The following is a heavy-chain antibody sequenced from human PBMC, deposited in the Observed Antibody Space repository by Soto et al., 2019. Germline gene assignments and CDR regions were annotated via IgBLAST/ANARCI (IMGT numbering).Heavy chain of an antibody. D-gene: IGHD3-16*02. Sequence: GGSLRLSCAASGFTFSNAWMSWVRQAPGKGLEWVGRIKSKTDGGTTDYAAPVKGRFTISRDDSKNTLYLQMNSLKTEDTAVYYCTPQGPGDRLNIWGSYRPLGYWGQGTLVTVSS. CDR2: IKSKTDGGTT. CDR1: GFTFSNAW. V-gene: IGHV3-15*01. CDR3: TPQGPGDRLNIWGSYRPLGY. J-gene: IGHJ4*02.